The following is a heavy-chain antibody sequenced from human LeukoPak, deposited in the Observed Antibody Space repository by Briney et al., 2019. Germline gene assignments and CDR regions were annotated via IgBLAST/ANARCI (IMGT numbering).Heavy chain of an antibody. V-gene: IGHV3-33*01. CDR3: ARDFGSVVLMVYADYYYYGMDV. D-gene: IGHD2-8*01. CDR1: GFTFSSYG. J-gene: IGHJ6*02. CDR2: IWYDGSNK. Sequence: GGSLRLSCAASGFTFSSYGMHWVRQAPGRGLEWVAVIWYDGSNKYYADSVKGRFTISRDNSKNTLYLQMNSLRAEDTAVYYCARDFGSVVLMVYADYYYYGMDVWGQGTTGTVSS.